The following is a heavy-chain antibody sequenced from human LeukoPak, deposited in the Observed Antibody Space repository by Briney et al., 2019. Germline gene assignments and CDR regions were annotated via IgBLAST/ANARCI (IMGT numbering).Heavy chain of an antibody. CDR1: GFTFSSYS. CDR2: ISSSSSYI. J-gene: IGHJ4*02. V-gene: IGHV3-21*01. Sequence: GGSLRPSCAASGFTFSSYSMNWVRQAPGKGLEWVSSISSSSSYIYYADSVKGRFTISRDNAKNSLYLQMNSLRAEDTAVYYCARVVRGTVTQDAYFDYWGQGTLVTVSS. D-gene: IGHD4-17*01. CDR3: ARVVRGTVTQDAYFDY.